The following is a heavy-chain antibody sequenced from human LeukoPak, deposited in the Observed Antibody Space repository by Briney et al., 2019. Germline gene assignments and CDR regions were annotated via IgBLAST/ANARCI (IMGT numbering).Heavy chain of an antibody. CDR3: AKYLSGSFDY. V-gene: IGHV3-66*02. D-gene: IGHD5-12*01. CDR2: IYSGGST. J-gene: IGHJ4*02. Sequence: GGSLRLSCAASGFTVSSNFMSWVRQAPGKGLEWVSVIYSGGSTYYADSVKGRFTISRDNSKNTLYLQMNSLRAEDTAVYYCAKYLSGSFDYWGQGTLVTVSS. CDR1: GFTVSSNF.